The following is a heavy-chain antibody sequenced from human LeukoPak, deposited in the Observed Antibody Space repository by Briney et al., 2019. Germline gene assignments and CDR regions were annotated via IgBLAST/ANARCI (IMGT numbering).Heavy chain of an antibody. J-gene: IGHJ4*02. V-gene: IGHV3-23*01. CDR2: IRGNADTT. CDR1: GFIFSNYG. CDR3: VGGSGSRRWVDY. Sequence: GGSLRLSCAASGFIFSNYGMSWVRQAPGKGLEWVSGIRGNADTTYYADSVKGRFTISRDNSKNTLYLQMNSLRAEDTAVYYCVGGSGSRRWVDYWGQGTLVTVSS. D-gene: IGHD3-10*01.